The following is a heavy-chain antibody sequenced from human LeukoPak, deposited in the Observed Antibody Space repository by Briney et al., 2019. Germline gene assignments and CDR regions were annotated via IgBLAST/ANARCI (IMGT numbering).Heavy chain of an antibody. J-gene: IGHJ4*02. Sequence: SETLSLTCAVYGGSFSGYYWSWIRQPPGKGLEWIGEINHSGSTNYNPSLKSRVAISVDTSKNQFSLKLSSVTAADTAVYYCATHYRGAFDYWGQGTLVTVSS. CDR3: ATHYRGAFDY. D-gene: IGHD3-10*01. V-gene: IGHV4-34*01. CDR2: INHSGST. CDR1: GGSFSGYY.